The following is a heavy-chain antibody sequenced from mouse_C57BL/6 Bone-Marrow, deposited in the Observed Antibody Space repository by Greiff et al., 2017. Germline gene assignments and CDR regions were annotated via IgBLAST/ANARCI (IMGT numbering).Heavy chain of an antibody. CDR1: GFTFSSYA. V-gene: IGHV5-4*03. CDR2: ISDGGSYT. CDR3: ARSSYYYGSLFAY. Sequence: EVTLMESGGGLVKPGGSLKLSCAASGFTFSSYAMSWVRQTPEKRLEWVATISDGGSYTYYPDNVKGRFTISRDNAKNNLYLQMSHLKSEDTAMYYCARSSYYYGSLFAYWGQGTLVTVSA. J-gene: IGHJ3*01. D-gene: IGHD1-1*01.